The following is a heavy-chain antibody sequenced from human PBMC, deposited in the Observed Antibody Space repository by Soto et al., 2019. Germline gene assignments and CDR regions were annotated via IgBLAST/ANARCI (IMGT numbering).Heavy chain of an antibody. V-gene: IGHV3-33*01. CDR1: GFTFSSCG. Sequence: GGSLRLSCAASGFTFSSCGMHWVRQAPGKGLEWVAVIWYDGSNKYYADSVKGRFTISRDNSKNTLYLQMNSLRAEDTAVYYCARVGGYESYYYYGMDVWGQGTTVTVSS. CDR2: IWYDGSNK. D-gene: IGHD5-12*01. CDR3: ARVGGYESYYYYGMDV. J-gene: IGHJ6*02.